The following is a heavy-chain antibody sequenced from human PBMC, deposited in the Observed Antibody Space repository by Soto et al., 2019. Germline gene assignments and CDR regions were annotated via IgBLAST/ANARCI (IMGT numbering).Heavy chain of an antibody. CDR1: GGTFRNYP. D-gene: IGHD2-2*01. J-gene: IGHJ4*02. CDR2: IFPLTDIP. V-gene: IGHV1-69*02. CDR3: ARSTLVVLNYFES. Sequence: QVQLVQSGTEVKKPGSSVKVSCKASGGTFRNYPINWVRQAPGQGLEWMGSIFPLTDIPDYEQNFQARLTISADKSTGTAYIELSGLTSDDTAMYFCARSTLVVLNYFESWGQGTLVTVSS.